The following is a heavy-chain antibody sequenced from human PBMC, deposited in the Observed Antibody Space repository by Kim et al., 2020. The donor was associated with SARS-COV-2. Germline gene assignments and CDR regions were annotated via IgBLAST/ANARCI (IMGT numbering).Heavy chain of an antibody. Sequence: SETLSLTCTVSGGSISSGGYYWSWIRQHPGKGLEWIGYIYYSGSTYYNPSLKSRVTISVDTSKNQFSLKLSSVTAADTAVYYCARGVPYYYDSSGPYYFDYWGQGTLVTVSS. V-gene: IGHV4-31*03. D-gene: IGHD3-22*01. CDR2: IYYSGST. CDR3: ARGVPYYYDSSGPYYFDY. J-gene: IGHJ4*02. CDR1: GGSISSGGYY.